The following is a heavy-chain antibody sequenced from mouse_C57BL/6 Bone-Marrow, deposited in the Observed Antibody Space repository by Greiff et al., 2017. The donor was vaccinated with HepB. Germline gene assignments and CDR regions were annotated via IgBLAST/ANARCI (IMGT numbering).Heavy chain of an antibody. V-gene: IGHV3-8*01. J-gene: IGHJ2*01. CDR2: ISYSGST. CDR1: GSSITSDY. Sequence: DVHLVDSGPGLANPSQTLSLTCSVTGSSITSDYWNWFRKFPGNKREYTAYISYSGSTYYNPSLKSRISITRDTSKNQYYLQLNSVTTEDTSTYYCARIRYYYGSSHGYWGQGST. CDR3: ARIRYYYGSSHGY. D-gene: IGHD1-1*01.